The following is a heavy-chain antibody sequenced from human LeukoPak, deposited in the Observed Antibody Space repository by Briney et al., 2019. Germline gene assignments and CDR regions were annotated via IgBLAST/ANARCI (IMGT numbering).Heavy chain of an antibody. D-gene: IGHD3-22*01. CDR3: AKDRYYYDSSALQYYFDY. V-gene: IGHV3-30*18. J-gene: IGHJ4*02. Sequence: GGSLRLSWAASGFTFSSYGMHWVRQAPGKGLEWVAVISYDGSNKYYADSVKGRFTISRDNSKNTLYLQMNSLRAEDTAVYYCAKDRYYYDSSALQYYFDYWGQGTLVTVSS. CDR1: GFTFSSYG. CDR2: ISYDGSNK.